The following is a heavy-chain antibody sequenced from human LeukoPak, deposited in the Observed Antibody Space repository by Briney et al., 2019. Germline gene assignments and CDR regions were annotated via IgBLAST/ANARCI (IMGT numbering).Heavy chain of an antibody. Sequence: SQTLSLTCTVSGGSISSGDHYWSWIRQPPGKGLEWIGYIYYSGSTYYNPSLKSRVTISVDTSKNQFSLKLSSVTAADTAVYYCARGQFGELPMDIDYWGQGTLVTVSS. CDR3: ARGQFGELPMDIDY. V-gene: IGHV4-30-4*01. J-gene: IGHJ4*02. CDR2: IYYSGST. CDR1: GGSISSGDHY. D-gene: IGHD3-10*01.